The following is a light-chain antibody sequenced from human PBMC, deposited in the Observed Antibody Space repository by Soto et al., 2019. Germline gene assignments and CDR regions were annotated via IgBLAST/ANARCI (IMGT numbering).Light chain of an antibody. Sequence: DIVMTQSPDSLAVSLGERATINCKSSQSVLYSSNNKNYLAWYQQKPGQPPKLLIYWASTRESGFPDRFSGSGSGTDFTLTISSLQAEDVAVYYCQQYFSTALFGGGTKVEIK. V-gene: IGKV4-1*01. J-gene: IGKJ4*01. CDR3: QQYFSTAL. CDR2: WAS. CDR1: QSVLYSSNNKNY.